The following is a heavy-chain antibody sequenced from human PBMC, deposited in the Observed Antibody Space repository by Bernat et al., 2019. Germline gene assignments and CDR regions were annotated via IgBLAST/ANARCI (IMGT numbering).Heavy chain of an antibody. CDR1: GFTFSSYY. D-gene: IGHD6-13*01. J-gene: IGHJ3*02. CDR3: GRDRGRAADGDAFDI. CDR2: IWYDGSNK. Sequence: QVQLVESGGGVVQPGRSLRLSCAASGFTFSSYYMHWVRQAPGKGLEWVAVIWYDGSNKYYADSVKGRFTIYRDNSKNTLYLQMNNLRAEDTAVYFCGRDRGRAADGDAFDIWGQGTMVTVSS. V-gene: IGHV3-33*01.